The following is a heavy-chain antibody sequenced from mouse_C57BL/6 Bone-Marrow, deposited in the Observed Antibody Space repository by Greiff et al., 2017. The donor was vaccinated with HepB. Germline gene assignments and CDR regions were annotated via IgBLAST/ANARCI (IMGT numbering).Heavy chain of an antibody. CDR3: ARTDGYYVDY. Sequence: QVTLKESGPGILQPSQTLSLTCSFSGFSLSTFGMGVVWIRPPSGKGLEWLAHIWWDDDKYYNPALKSRRTISKDTSKNHVFLKIASVDTADTATYYCARTDGYYVDYWGQGTTLTVSS. D-gene: IGHD2-3*01. CDR2: IWWDDDK. V-gene: IGHV8-8*01. CDR1: GFSLSTFGMG. J-gene: IGHJ2*01.